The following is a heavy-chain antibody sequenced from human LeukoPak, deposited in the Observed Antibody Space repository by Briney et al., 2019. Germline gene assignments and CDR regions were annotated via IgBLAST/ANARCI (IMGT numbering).Heavy chain of an antibody. V-gene: IGHV1-69*04. Sequence: SMKVSCKASGGIFSSYTFNWVRQAPGQGLEWMGRAIPILGIATSAQKFQGRIAITADKSTSTAYMELTNLSSDDTAMYYCAREPDVDMSTFRGEAFDIWGQGTMVTVSS. CDR2: AIPILGIA. CDR1: GGIFSSYT. CDR3: AREPDVDMSTFRGEAFDI. J-gene: IGHJ3*02. D-gene: IGHD5-24*01.